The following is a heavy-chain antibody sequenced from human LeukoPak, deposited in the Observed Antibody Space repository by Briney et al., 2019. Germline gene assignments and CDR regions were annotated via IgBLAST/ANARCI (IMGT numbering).Heavy chain of an antibody. CDR2: IIPIFVTA. V-gene: IGHV1-69*13. CDR3: ARVGITMVRGVSPGYYFDY. J-gene: IGHJ4*02. CDR1: GGTFSSYA. D-gene: IGHD3-10*01. Sequence: ASVKVSCKDSGGTFSSYAISWVRQAPGQGLEWMGGIIPIFVTANYAQKFQGRVTITADESTSTAYMELSSLRSEDTAVYYCARVGITMVRGVSPGYYFDYWGQGTLVTVSS.